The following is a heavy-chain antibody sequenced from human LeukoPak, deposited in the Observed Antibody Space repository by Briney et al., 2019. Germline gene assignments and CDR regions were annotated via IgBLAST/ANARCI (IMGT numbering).Heavy chain of an antibody. CDR2: ISWDGGSR. CDR3: AKDLDSSGYRSYFRH. V-gene: IGHV3-43*01. D-gene: IGHD3-22*01. Sequence: PGGSLRLSCAASGFSFDEYTLHWVRQAPGKGLEWVSLISWDGGSRDYADSVKGRFTISRDNSKNSLYLQMNSLRTEDTALYYCAKDLDSSGYRSYFRHWGQGTLVTVSS. CDR1: GFSFDEYT. J-gene: IGHJ1*01.